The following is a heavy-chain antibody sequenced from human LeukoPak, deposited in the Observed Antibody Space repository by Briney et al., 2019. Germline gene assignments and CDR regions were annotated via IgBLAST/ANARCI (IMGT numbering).Heavy chain of an antibody. CDR3: ARGDGGYYYYMDV. CDR1: GYTFTSYY. V-gene: IGHV1-2*02. CDR2: INPNSGGT. Sequence: ASVKVSCKASGYTFTSYYMHWVRQAPGQGLEWMGWINPNSGGTNYAQKFQGRVTMTRDTSISTAYMELSRLRSDDTAVYYCARGDGGYYYYMDVWGKGTTVTVSS. D-gene: IGHD3-16*01. J-gene: IGHJ6*03.